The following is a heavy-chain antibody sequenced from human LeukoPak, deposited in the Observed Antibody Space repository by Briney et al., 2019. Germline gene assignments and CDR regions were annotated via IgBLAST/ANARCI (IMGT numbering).Heavy chain of an antibody. Sequence: GGSLRLSCAASGFTFSSYWMSWVHQAPGKGLEWVANIKQDGSEKYYVDSVKGRFTISRDNAKNSLYLQMNSLRAEDTAVYYCARMKYFHYYFMDVWGKGTTVTVSS. CDR2: IKQDGSEK. V-gene: IGHV3-7*01. J-gene: IGHJ6*03. CDR3: ARMKYFHYYFMDV. CDR1: GFTFSSYW.